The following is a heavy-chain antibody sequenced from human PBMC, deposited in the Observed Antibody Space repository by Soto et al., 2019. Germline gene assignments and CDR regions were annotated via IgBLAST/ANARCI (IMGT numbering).Heavy chain of an antibody. J-gene: IGHJ6*02. Sequence: SLRLSCAASGFTFSSYGMHWVRQAPGKGLEWVAVIWYDGSNKYYADSVKGRFIISRDNPKNTLYLQMNSLRAEDTAVYYCASDLVGASDSYGLDVWGQGTPVTVSS. CDR3: ASDLVGASDSYGLDV. V-gene: IGHV3-33*01. CDR2: IWYDGSNK. CDR1: GFTFSSYG. D-gene: IGHD1-26*01.